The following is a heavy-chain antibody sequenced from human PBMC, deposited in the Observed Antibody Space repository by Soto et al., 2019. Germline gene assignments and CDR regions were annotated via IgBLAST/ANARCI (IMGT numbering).Heavy chain of an antibody. CDR2: IIPILGIA. V-gene: IGHV1-69*02. D-gene: IGHD5-12*01. CDR3: ARGFLRDGYNYAFDS. J-gene: IGHJ3*02. Sequence: QVQLVQSGAEVKESGSSVKVSCKASGGTFSSCTISWVRQAPGQGPEWMGRIIPILGIANYAQKFQGRVTITADKSTSTAYMELSSLRSEDTAVYYCARGFLRDGYNYAFDSWGQGTMVTVSS. CDR1: GGTFSSCT.